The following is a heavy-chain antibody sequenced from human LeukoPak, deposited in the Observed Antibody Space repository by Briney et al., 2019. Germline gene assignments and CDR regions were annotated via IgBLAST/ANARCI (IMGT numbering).Heavy chain of an antibody. V-gene: IGHV4-59*08. CDR3: ARRSSSWPVPYYFDY. Sequence: PSETLSLTCTVSGGSISSYYWSWIRQPPGKGLEWIGYIYYSGSANYNPSLKSRVTISVDTSKNQFSLKLSSVTAADTAVYYCARRSSSWPVPYYFDYWGQGTLVTVSS. CDR2: IYYSGSA. CDR1: GGSISSYY. D-gene: IGHD6-13*01. J-gene: IGHJ4*02.